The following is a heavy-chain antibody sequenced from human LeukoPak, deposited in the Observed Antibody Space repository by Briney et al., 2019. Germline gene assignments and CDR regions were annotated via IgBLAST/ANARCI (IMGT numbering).Heavy chain of an antibody. CDR1: GYTLTELS. J-gene: IGHJ4*02. V-gene: IGHV1-24*01. CDR3: ATPHIAAAGIVFDY. Sequence: GASMKVSCKVSGYTLTELSMHWVRQAPGKGLEWMGGFDPEDGETIYAQKFQGRVTMTEDTSTDTAYMELSSLRSEDTAVYYCATPHIAAAGIVFDYWGQGTLVTVSS. D-gene: IGHD6-13*01. CDR2: FDPEDGET.